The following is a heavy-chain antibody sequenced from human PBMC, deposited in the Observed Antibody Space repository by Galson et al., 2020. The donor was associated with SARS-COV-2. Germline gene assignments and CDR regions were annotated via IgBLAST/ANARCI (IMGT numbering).Heavy chain of an antibody. D-gene: IGHD1-26*01. CDR1: GFTFSSYW. CDR2: INTDGSIT. CDR3: GRDLVGRRHH. Sequence: TGGSLRLSCAASGFTFSSYWMHWVRQAPGKGLVWVSRINTDGSITNYADSVKGRFTISRDNAKNTLFLQMNSLRAEDTAVYYCGRDLVGRRHHWGQGDLVTVSS. V-gene: IGHV3-74*01. J-gene: IGHJ5*02.